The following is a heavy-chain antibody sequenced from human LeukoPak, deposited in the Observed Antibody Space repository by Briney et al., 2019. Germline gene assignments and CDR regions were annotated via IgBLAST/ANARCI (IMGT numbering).Heavy chain of an antibody. CDR1: GFTFSSYW. J-gene: IGHJ4*02. D-gene: IGHD1-26*01. Sequence: PGGSLRLSCAASGFTFSSYWMSWVRQAPGKGLEWVANIKQDGSEKYYVDSVKGRFTISRDNAKNSLYLQMNSLRAEDTAVYYCASGRRVGATSDFDYWGQGTLVTVSS. CDR3: ASGRRVGATSDFDY. V-gene: IGHV3-7*01. CDR2: IKQDGSEK.